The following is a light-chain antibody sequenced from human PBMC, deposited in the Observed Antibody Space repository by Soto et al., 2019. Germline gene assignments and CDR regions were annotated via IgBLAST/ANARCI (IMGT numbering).Light chain of an antibody. CDR1: QTLRSGY. Sequence: ENVLTQTPGTLSLSPGDRATLSCRASQTLRSGYLAWYQHKPGQATRLLIYDVSSRTTGIPDRFSGSGSGTDFTLTISRLEPEDFAVYYCHQYGSSPRAFGQGTKVEVK. V-gene: IGKV3-20*01. CDR2: DVS. J-gene: IGKJ1*01. CDR3: HQYGSSPRA.